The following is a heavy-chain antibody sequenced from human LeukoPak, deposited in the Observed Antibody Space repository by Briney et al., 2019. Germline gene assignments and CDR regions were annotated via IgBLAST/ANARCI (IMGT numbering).Heavy chain of an antibody. CDR1: GFTVSSNY. Sequence: QAGGSLRLSCAASGFTVSSNYMRWVRQAPGKGLEWVSLIYSGGSTYYADSVKGRFTISRDNSKNTLYLQMNSLRVDDTAVYYCARDRGSSSWFDPWGQGTLVTVSS. D-gene: IGHD6-6*01. CDR3: ARDRGSSSWFDP. CDR2: IYSGGST. J-gene: IGHJ5*02. V-gene: IGHV3-53*01.